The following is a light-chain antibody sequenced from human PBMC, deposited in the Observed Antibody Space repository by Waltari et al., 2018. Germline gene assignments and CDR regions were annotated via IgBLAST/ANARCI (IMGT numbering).Light chain of an antibody. Sequence: QAVLTQPSSLSASPGASASLTCTLRSGIDVGTYNLSWFQQRPGSPPQYLLRYKSDSDKQQGSGVPSRFSGSKDASANAGILLISGLQSDDEADYHCMIWYSSAWVFGGGTKLTVL. V-gene: IGLV5-45*03. CDR1: SGIDVGTYN. CDR2: YKSDSDK. CDR3: MIWYSSAWV. J-gene: IGLJ3*02.